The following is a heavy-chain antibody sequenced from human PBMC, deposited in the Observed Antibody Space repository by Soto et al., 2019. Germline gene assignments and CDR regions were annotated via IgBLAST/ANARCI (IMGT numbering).Heavy chain of an antibody. CDR1: GYAFTTYG. D-gene: IGHD1-1*01. CDR2: ISAHNGNT. V-gene: IGHV1-18*01. CDR3: ARGRYGDY. Sequence: QVHLVQSGAEVKKPGASVKVSCKGSGYAFTTYGITWVRQAPGQGLEWMGWISAHNGNTNYAQKLQGRVTVTRDTSTRTAYMELRSLRSVDTAVYYCARGRYGDYWGQGARVTVSS. J-gene: IGHJ4*02.